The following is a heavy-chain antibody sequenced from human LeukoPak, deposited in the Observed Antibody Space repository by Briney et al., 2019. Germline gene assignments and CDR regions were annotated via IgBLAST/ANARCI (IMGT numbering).Heavy chain of an antibody. CDR3: ARDPANAPQIRGFDY. J-gene: IGHJ4*02. CDR1: GFTFSDYY. D-gene: IGHD1-26*01. CDR2: ISSSGSTI. V-gene: IGHV3-11*04. Sequence: GGSLRLSCAASGFTFSDYYISWIRQAPGKGLEWASYISSSGSTIYYADSVKGRFTISRDNAKNSLYLQMNSLRAEDTAVYYCARDPANAPQIRGFDYWGQGTLVTVSS.